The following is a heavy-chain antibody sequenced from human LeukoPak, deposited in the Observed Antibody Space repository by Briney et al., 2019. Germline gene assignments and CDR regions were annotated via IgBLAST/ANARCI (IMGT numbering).Heavy chain of an antibody. CDR3: ATNSTTPDMGY. CDR1: GGTFSSYT. CDR2: IIPILGIA. J-gene: IGHJ4*01. Sequence: ASVKVSCKASGGTFSSYTISWVRQAPGQGLEWMGRIIPILGIANYAQTIQGRVTITPDNSKIRAYMALSTVRSDGAGVYYCATNSTTPDMGYWGQGTLVTVSS. D-gene: IGHD2-2*01. V-gene: IGHV1-69*02.